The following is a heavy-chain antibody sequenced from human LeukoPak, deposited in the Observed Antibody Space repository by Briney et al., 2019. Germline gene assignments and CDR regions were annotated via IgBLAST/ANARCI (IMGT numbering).Heavy chain of an antibody. D-gene: IGHD2-2*01. CDR1: GLTFSDCY. Sequence: GGSLRLSCAVSGLTFSDCYMSWIRQAPGKGLEWVSYISNSGSSIYYADSVKGRFTISRDNAKKSLYLQMNSLRAEDTAVYYCARGEVGYCSSTTCYGFDFWGQGTLVTVSS. V-gene: IGHV3-11*01. J-gene: IGHJ4*02. CDR2: ISNSGSSI. CDR3: ARGEVGYCSSTTCYGFDF.